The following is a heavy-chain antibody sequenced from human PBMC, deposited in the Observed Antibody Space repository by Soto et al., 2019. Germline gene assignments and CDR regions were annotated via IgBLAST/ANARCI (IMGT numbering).Heavy chain of an antibody. CDR1: GYTFTGYY. CDR2: INPNSGGT. V-gene: IGHV1-2*04. J-gene: IGHJ6*02. D-gene: IGHD3-16*01. CDR3: ARNLVWPGGSYYYGMDV. Sequence: GASVKVSCKASGYTFTGYYMHWVRQAPGQGLEWMGWINPNSGGTNYAQKFQGWVTMTRDTSISTAYMELSRLRSDDTAVYYCARNLVWPGGSYYYGMDVWGQGTTVTVSS.